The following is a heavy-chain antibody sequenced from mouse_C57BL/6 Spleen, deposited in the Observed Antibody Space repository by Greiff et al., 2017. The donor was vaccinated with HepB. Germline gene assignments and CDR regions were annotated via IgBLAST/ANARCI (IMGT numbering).Heavy chain of an antibody. D-gene: IGHD1-1*01. CDR2: INPYNGGT. Sequence: VHVKQSGPVLVKPGASVKMSCKASGYTFTDYYMNWVKQSHGKSLEWIGVINPYNGGTSYNQKFKGKATLTVDKSSSTAYMELNSLTSEDSAVYYCARGGSRKYYYAMDYWGQGTSVTVSS. J-gene: IGHJ4*01. CDR3: ARGGSRKYYYAMDY. V-gene: IGHV1-19*01. CDR1: GYTFTDYY.